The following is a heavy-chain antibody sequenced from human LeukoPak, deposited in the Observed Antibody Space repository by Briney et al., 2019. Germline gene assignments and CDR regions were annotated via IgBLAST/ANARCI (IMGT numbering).Heavy chain of an antibody. D-gene: IGHD5-24*01. CDR3: ARGRNIEMTTMSGGSDY. V-gene: IGHV4-59*01. CDR1: GDSFRSYY. J-gene: IGHJ4*02. CDR2: IYYSGST. Sequence: PSETLSLTCTVSGDSFRSYYWSWIRQPPGKGLEWIGYIYYSGSTNYNPSLKSRVTISVDTSKNQFSLKLNSVTAADTAVYYCARGRNIEMTTMSGGSDYWGQGTLVTVSS.